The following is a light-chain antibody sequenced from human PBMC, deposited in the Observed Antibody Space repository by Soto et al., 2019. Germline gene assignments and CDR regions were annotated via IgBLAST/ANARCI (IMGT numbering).Light chain of an antibody. J-gene: IGKJ2*01. CDR1: QSIRNY. CDR2: AAS. Sequence: DIQMTQSPSSLSASVGDRVTITCRASQSIRNYLNWYQQRPGKAPKLLIYAASALQSGVPSRFSGGGSGTDFTLTISSLQPEDFATYYCQQSYTEPNTFGQGTKLEI. V-gene: IGKV1-39*01. CDR3: QQSYTEPNT.